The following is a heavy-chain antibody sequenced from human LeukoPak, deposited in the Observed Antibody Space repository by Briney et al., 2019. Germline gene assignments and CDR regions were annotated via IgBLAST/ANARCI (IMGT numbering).Heavy chain of an antibody. Sequence: GGSLTLSCAASGFIFGRDSMNWVRQAPGRGLEWISYISGDGDIRYYADSVRGRFHISRENARNSLYLKMNSLRADDTAMYYCVRVGCSSASCYEAYYYYYYMDVWGKGTTVTVSS. V-gene: IGHV3-48*01. CDR1: GFIFGRDS. CDR3: VRVGCSSASCYEAYYYYYYMDV. J-gene: IGHJ6*03. CDR2: ISGDGDIR. D-gene: IGHD2-2*01.